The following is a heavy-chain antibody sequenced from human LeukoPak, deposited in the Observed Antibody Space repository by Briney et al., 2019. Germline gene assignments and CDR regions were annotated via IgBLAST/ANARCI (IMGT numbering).Heavy chain of an antibody. CDR3: ARGHYGLDY. D-gene: IGHD3-10*01. CDR1: GFTFSDHY. V-gene: IGHV3-11*04. J-gene: IGHJ4*02. Sequence: GGSLRLSCDASGFTFSDHYMTWIRQAPGKGLEYISYIGTSAATIFYADSVEGRFTISRDNARYSVFLHMTSLRADDAAVYYCARGHYGLDYWGQGILVTVST. CDR2: IGTSAATI.